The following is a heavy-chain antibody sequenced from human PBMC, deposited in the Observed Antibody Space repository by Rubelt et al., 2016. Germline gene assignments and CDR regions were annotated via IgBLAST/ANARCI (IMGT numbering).Heavy chain of an antibody. Sequence: KPGSSVKVSCKASGGTFSSYAISWVRQAPGQGLEWMGGIIPIFGTANYAQKFQGRVTVTADESTSTAYMELSSLRSEDTAVYYCARTYSGSYNKARGFDPWGQGTLVTVSS. CDR1: GGTFSSYA. CDR2: IIPIFGTA. J-gene: IGHJ5*02. CDR3: ARTYSGSYNKARGFDP. D-gene: IGHD1-26*01. V-gene: IGHV1-69*01.